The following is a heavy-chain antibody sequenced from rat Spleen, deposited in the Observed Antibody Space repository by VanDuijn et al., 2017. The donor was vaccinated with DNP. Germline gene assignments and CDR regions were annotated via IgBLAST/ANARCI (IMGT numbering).Heavy chain of an antibody. Sequence: EVQLVESGGGLVQPGNSLKLSCAASGFTFSDSAMAWVRQSPKKGLEWVATIISDGSRTYFRDSVKGRFTISRANAKTPLYLQMDRLKSKETATXXCAXXXPIXXXDGXXYYXXXWGHGVXXTV. V-gene: IGHV5-17*01. J-gene: IGHJ2*01. D-gene: IGHD1-12*02. CDR3: AXXXPIXXXDGXXYYXXX. CDR1: GFTFSDSA. CDR2: IISDGSRT.